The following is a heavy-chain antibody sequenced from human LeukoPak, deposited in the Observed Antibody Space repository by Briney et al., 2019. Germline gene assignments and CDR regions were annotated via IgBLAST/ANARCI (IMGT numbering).Heavy chain of an antibody. V-gene: IGHV4-34*01. CDR3: ARGPKDPRFLEWFSLRAKGTKYNWFDP. D-gene: IGHD3-3*01. CDR1: GGSFSGYY. Sequence: IPSETLSLTCAVYGGSFSGYYWSWIRQPPGKGLEWIGEINHSGSTNYNPSLKSRVTISVDTSKNQFSLKLSSVTAADTAVYYCARGPKDPRFLEWFSLRAKGTKYNWFDPWGQGTLVTVSS. CDR2: INHSGST. J-gene: IGHJ5*02.